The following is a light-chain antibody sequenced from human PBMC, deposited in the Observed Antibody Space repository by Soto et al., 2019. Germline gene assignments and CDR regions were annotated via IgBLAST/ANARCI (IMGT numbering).Light chain of an antibody. V-gene: IGKV3-20*01. CDR3: QQYYSAPPLT. J-gene: IGKJ4*01. CDR1: QSVGSSY. CDR2: GAS. Sequence: EIVLTQSPGTLSLSPGERATLSCRASQSVGSSYLAWYQQKPGQAPRLLIYGASGRATGIPDRFSGSGSGTDFTLTISRLEPEDFAVYYCQQYYSAPPLTFGGGTMVEIK.